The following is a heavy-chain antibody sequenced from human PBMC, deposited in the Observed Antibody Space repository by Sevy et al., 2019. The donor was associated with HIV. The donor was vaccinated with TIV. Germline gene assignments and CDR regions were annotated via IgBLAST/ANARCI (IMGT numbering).Heavy chain of an antibody. CDR1: GFTFSSYG. D-gene: IGHD3-22*01. J-gene: IGHJ6*02. Sequence: GGSLRLSCAASGFTFSSYGMHWVRQAPGKGLEWVAVISYDGSNKYYADSVKGRFTISRDNSKNTLYLQMNSLRAEDTAVYYCAKDVYYYDRSGYYYGGMDVWGQGTTVTVSS. CDR3: AKDVYYYDRSGYYYGGMDV. V-gene: IGHV3-30*18. CDR2: ISYDGSNK.